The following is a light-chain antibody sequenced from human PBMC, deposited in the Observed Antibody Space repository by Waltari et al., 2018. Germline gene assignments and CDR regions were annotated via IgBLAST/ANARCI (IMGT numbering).Light chain of an antibody. Sequence: EIVLTQSPGTLSLSPGERATLSCRASQSVSRSYLAWYQQKPGQAPRLLIYGASSRATGIPGRFSGSGSGTDFTLTISRLEPEDFAVYYCQQYGGSPRTFGQGTKVEIK. V-gene: IGKV3-20*01. CDR3: QQYGGSPRT. CDR1: QSVSRSY. J-gene: IGKJ1*01. CDR2: GAS.